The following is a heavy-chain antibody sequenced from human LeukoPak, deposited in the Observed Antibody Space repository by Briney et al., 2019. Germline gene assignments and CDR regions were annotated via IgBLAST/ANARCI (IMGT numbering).Heavy chain of an antibody. V-gene: IGHV3-72*01. J-gene: IGHJ4*02. CDR1: GFTFSDPF. D-gene: IGHD6-13*01. CDR3: ATSSWYRLAY. Sequence: GGSLRLSCAASGFTFSDPFMCWVRQAPGKGLEWVGRSRNKADSYTAEYAASVKVRFTISRDESKNSLYLQISSLETEDAAVYYCATSSWYRLAYWGQGSLVTVSS. CDR2: SRNKADSYTA.